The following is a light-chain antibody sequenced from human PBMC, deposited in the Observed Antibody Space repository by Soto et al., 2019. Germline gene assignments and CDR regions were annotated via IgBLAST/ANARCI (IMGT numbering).Light chain of an antibody. CDR1: QSVSSY. V-gene: IGKV3-11*01. CDR2: DAS. J-gene: IGKJ4*01. Sequence: EIVLTQSPATLSLSPGERATLSCRASQSVSSYVAWYQQKPGQAPRLLIYDASNRATGIPARFSGSGSGTDFTLTISSLEPEYFAVYYCQQRSNWPPLTFGGGTKVEIK. CDR3: QQRSNWPPLT.